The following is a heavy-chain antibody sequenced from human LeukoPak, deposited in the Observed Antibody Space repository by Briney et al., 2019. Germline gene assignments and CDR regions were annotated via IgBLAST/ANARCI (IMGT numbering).Heavy chain of an antibody. J-gene: IGHJ4*02. CDR3: ARGRVYFDY. Sequence: GGSLRLPCAASGFTFSSYAMHWVRQAPGKGLEWVAVISYDGSNKYYADSVKGRFTISRDNSKNTLYLQMNSLRAEDTAVYYCARGRVYFDYWGQGTLVTVSS. V-gene: IGHV3-30*04. CDR1: GFTFSSYA. D-gene: IGHD3-10*01. CDR2: ISYDGSNK.